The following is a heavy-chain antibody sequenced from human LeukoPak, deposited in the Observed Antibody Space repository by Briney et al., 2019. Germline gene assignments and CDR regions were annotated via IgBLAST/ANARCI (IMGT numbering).Heavy chain of an antibody. CDR3: ARESSGWPDY. J-gene: IGHJ4*02. CDR2: IWYDGSNK. V-gene: IGHV3-33*01. CDR1: GFTFSSYG. Sequence: PGRSLRLSCAASGFTFSSYGTHWVRQAPGKGLEWVAVIWYDGSNKYYADSVKGRFTISRDNSKNTLYLQMNSLRAEDTAVYYCARESSGWPDYWGQGTLVTVSS. D-gene: IGHD6-19*01.